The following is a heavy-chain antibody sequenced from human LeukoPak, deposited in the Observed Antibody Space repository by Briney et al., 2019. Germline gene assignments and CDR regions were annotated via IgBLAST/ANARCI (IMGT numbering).Heavy chain of an antibody. D-gene: IGHD2/OR15-2a*01. CDR1: GFSFSRYG. Sequence: PGGSLRLSCAASGFSFSRYGMHWVRQAPGKALDRVSYISSRSNTIYYADSVKGRFTISRDNAQNSLYLQMNSLRVEDTAVYYCVRVSPLTFYYYMDVWGKGTTVTVSS. CDR3: VRVSPLTFYYYMDV. V-gene: IGHV3-48*04. CDR2: ISSRSNTI. J-gene: IGHJ6*03.